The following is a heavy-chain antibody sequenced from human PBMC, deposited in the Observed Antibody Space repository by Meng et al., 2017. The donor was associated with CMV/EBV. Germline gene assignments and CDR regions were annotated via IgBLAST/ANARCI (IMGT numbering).Heavy chain of an antibody. CDR1: GFTFSSYW. Sequence: GGSLRLSCAASGFTFSSYWMHWVRQAPGKGLVWVSRINSDGSSTSYADCVKGRFTISRDNGKNTLYLQMNSLRAEDTAVYYCARGAHDGSYYFLDFSLPDYWGQGTLVPSPQ. J-gene: IGHJ4*02. D-gene: IGHD1-26*01. CDR3: ARGAHDGSYYFLDFSLPDY. V-gene: IGHV3-74*01. CDR2: INSDGSST.